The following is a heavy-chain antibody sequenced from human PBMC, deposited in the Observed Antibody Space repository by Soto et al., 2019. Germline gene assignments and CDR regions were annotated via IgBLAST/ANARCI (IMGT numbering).Heavy chain of an antibody. CDR3: ARDPSSSSDYYYYGMDV. CDR2: ISSSSSYI. Sequence: EVQLVESGGGLVKPGGSLRLSCAASGFTFSSYSMNWVRQAPGKGLEWVSSISSSSSYIYYADSVKGGFTISRDNAKNSLYLQMNSLRAEDTAVYYCARDPSSSSDYYYYGMDVWGQGTTVTVSS. D-gene: IGHD6-6*01. CDR1: GFTFSSYS. V-gene: IGHV3-21*01. J-gene: IGHJ6*02.